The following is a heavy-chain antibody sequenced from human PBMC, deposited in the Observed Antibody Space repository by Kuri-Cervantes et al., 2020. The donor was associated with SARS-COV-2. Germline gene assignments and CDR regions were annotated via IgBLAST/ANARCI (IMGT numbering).Heavy chain of an antibody. D-gene: IGHD3-9*01. J-gene: IGHJ4*02. CDR2: IFSNDEK. CDR3: ARILAFDILTGYPEYYFDY. V-gene: IGHV2-26*01. Sequence: SGPTLVKPTQTLTLTCTFSGFSLSTSGVGVGWIRQPPGKALEWLAHIFSNDEKSYSTSLKSRLTISKDTSKSQVVLTMTNMDPVDTATYYCARILAFDILTGYPEYYFDYWGQGTLVTVSS. CDR1: GFSLSTSGVG.